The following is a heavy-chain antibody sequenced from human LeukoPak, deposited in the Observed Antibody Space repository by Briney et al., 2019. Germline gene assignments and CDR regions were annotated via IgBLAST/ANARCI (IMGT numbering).Heavy chain of an antibody. J-gene: IGHJ5*02. D-gene: IGHD4-17*01. CDR1: GGSISSYY. CDR3: ARDSGTTGEVKFDP. CDR2: IYSDGTI. V-gene: IGHV4-4*07. Sequence: SETLSLTCSVSGGSISSYYWSWIRQPAGKGLEWIGRIYSDGTITYNPSLQSRLTMSIDTSKNQFSLKLSFVTAADTAVYYCARDSGTTGEVKFDPWGQGTLVTVSS.